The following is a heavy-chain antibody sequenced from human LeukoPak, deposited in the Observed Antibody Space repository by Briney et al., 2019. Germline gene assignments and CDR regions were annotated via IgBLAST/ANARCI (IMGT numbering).Heavy chain of an antibody. D-gene: IGHD3-9*01. CDR2: IYYSGST. Sequence: SETLSLTCTVSGDSIRSSSYHWGWIRQPPGKGLEWIGSIYYSGSTYNNRSLKRRLTISIDTSKNQFSLRLSSVTAADTAVYYCARTNYDILTGSPRYFDYWGQGTLVTVSS. V-gene: IGHV4-39*07. CDR3: ARTNYDILTGSPRYFDY. J-gene: IGHJ4*02. CDR1: GDSIRSSSYH.